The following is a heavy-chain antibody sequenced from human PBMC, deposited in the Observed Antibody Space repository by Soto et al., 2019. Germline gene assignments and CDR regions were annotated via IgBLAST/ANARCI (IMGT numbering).Heavy chain of an antibody. CDR2: IDPSDSYT. CDR3: ARLHAVGGDNALTFFY. J-gene: IGHJ4*02. CDR1: GYSFTSYW. V-gene: IGHV5-10-1*01. Sequence: EVQLVQSGAEVKKPGESLRISCKGSGYSFTSYWISWVRQMPGKGLEWMGRIDPSDSYTNYSPSFQGHVTISADMSIXXAYLQWSSIKASDTGMDYCARLHAVGGDNALTFFYCGQGPLVTVSS. D-gene: IGHD6-19*01.